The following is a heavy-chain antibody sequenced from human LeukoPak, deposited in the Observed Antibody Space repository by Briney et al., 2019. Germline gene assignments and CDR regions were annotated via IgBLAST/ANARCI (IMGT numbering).Heavy chain of an antibody. CDR1: GYTFTGYY. J-gene: IGHJ5*02. D-gene: IGHD3-10*01. Sequence: GASVKVSCKASGYTFTGYYMHWVRQAPGQGLEWMGWINPYRCGTNYAQKFQGRVTMIRDKSISTAYMELSMLRYDDTAVYYCARDFRLAVNSFDPWGQGTLVTVSS. CDR3: ARDFRLAVNSFDP. V-gene: IGHV1-2*02. CDR2: INPYRCGT.